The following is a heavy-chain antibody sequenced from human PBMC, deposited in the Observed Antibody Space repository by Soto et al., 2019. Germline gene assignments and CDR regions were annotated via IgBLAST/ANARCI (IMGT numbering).Heavy chain of an antibody. Sequence: EVQLVESGGGLVQPGGSLRLSCAASGFTFSSYWMHWVRQAPGKGLVWVSRINSDGSSTSYTDSVKGRFTISRDNAKNTLYLQMNSLRAEDTAVYYCARDRFFDWIDDNDYWGQGTLVTVSS. CDR3: ARDRFFDWIDDNDY. D-gene: IGHD3-9*01. CDR1: GFTFSSYW. V-gene: IGHV3-74*01. CDR2: INSDGSST. J-gene: IGHJ4*02.